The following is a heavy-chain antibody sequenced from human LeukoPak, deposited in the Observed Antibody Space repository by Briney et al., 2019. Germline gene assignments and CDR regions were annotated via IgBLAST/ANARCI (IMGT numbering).Heavy chain of an antibody. CDR1: GYTFSSYG. CDR2: IXXDGTIK. CDR3: ARDRGNIVVAPNXXRGWFDP. J-gene: IGHJ5*02. Sequence: GGSLRLSCAASGYTFSSYGMHWVRQAPGKGLEWVAFIXXDGTIKDYADSVKGRFTISRDNSKNTLNLLMNSLRVEDTAMYHCARDRGNIVVAPNXXRGWFDPWGQGTLVTVSS. D-gene: IGHD2-21*01. V-gene: IGHV3-30*02.